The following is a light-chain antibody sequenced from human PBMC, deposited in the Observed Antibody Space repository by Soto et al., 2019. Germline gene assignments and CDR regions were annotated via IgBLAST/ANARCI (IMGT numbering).Light chain of an antibody. J-gene: IGLJ1*01. CDR1: SSDVGAYNY. CDR2: AVS. CDR3: SSDTVIGTHV. Sequence: QSALTQPASVSGSPGQSITISCTGTSSDVGAYNYVSWYQHHPGKAPKLIIFAVSYRPSGVSNRFSGSKSGNTASLTISGRQAEDEADYYCSSDTVIGTHVFGTGTKVTVL. V-gene: IGLV2-14*01.